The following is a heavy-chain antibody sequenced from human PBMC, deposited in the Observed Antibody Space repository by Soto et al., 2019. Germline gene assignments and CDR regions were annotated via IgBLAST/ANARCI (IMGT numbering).Heavy chain of an antibody. J-gene: IGHJ4*02. V-gene: IGHV4-34*01. CDR2: INHSGST. D-gene: IGHD5-18*01. Sequence: PSETLSLTCAVYGGSFSGYYWSWIRQPPGKGLEWIGEINHSGSTNYNPSLKSRVTISVDTSKNQFSLKLSSVTAADTAVYYCARVGSRGYSYGYADYWGQGTLVTVSS. CDR1: GGSFSGYY. CDR3: ARVGSRGYSYGYADY.